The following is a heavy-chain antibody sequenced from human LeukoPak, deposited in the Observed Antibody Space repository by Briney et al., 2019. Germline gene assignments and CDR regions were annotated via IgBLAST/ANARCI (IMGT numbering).Heavy chain of an antibody. J-gene: IGHJ4*02. Sequence: AGGSLRLSCAASGFTLSGNWMHWVRQAPGKGLVWVSRIKSDGSITSYADSVRGRFTTSRDNANRSLFLQMHSLRVEDTAVYYCVRDSRDCRGGNCYSFFDYWGQGTLVTVSS. CDR2: IKSDGSIT. CDR1: GFTLSGNW. CDR3: VRDSRDCRGGNCYSFFDY. V-gene: IGHV3-74*01. D-gene: IGHD2-21*01.